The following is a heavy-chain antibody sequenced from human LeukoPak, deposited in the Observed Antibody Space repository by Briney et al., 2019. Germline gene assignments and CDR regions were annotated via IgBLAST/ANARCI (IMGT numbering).Heavy chain of an antibody. Sequence: ASVKVSCKASGYTFTSYDINWVRQATGQGLEWMGWMNPNSGNTGYAQKFQGRVTMTSNTSISTVYMELSSLRSDDTAVYYCARVAMSGIGSDDFWGRGTLVTASS. D-gene: IGHD1-26*01. CDR2: MNPNSGNT. CDR1: GYTFTSYD. V-gene: IGHV1-8*01. J-gene: IGHJ4*02. CDR3: ARVAMSGIGSDDF.